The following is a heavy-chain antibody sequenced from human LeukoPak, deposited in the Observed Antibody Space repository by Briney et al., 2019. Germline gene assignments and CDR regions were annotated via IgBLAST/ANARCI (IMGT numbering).Heavy chain of an antibody. V-gene: IGHV4-59*08. CDR1: GGSISSYY. CDR2: IYYSGST. J-gene: IGHJ3*02. Sequence: KPSETLSLTCTVSGGSISSYYWSWIRQPPGKGLEWIGYIYYSGSTNYNPSLKSRVTISVDTSKNQFSLQLSSVTAADTAVYYCASPRNDYGGNAVLGAFDIWGQGTMVTVSS. CDR3: ASPRNDYGGNAVLGAFDI. D-gene: IGHD4-23*01.